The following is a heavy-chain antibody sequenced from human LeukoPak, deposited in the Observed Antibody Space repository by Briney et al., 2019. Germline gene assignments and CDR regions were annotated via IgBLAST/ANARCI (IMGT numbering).Heavy chain of an antibody. CDR1: GFTFSSYA. CDR3: ATASNTDDYYFDY. V-gene: IGHV3-23*01. J-gene: IGHJ4*02. D-gene: IGHD3-16*01. CDR2: ISGSGSGDST. Sequence: PGGSLRLSCAASGFTFSSYAMNWVRQAPGKGLEWVSGISGSGSGDSTYDADSVKGRFTISRDNSKNTLYLQMNSLRAEDTAVYYCATASNTDDYYFDYWGQGTLVTVSS.